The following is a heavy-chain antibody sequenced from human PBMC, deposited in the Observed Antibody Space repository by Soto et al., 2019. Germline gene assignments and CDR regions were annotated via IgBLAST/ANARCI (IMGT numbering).Heavy chain of an antibody. CDR3: ARPDNCGWYQPYSYYDMHV. J-gene: IGHJ6*02. V-gene: IGHV3-30-3*01. Sequence: GGSLRLSCAASGFTFSSYAMHWVRQAPGKGLEWVAVISYDGSNKYYADSVKGRFTISRDNSKNTLYLQMNSLRAEDTAVYYCARPDNCGWYQPYSYYDMHVWRQGTPVTVSS. D-gene: IGHD6-19*01. CDR2: ISYDGSNK. CDR1: GFTFSSYA.